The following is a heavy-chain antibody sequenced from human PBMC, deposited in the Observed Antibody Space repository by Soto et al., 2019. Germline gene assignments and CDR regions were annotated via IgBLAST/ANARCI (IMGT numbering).Heavy chain of an antibody. CDR2: IYHSGST. CDR3: ARANLNWIHP. CDR1: GDSIRGSNW. J-gene: IGHJ5*02. V-gene: IGHV4-4*02. Sequence: SDKLPLTYSVSGDSIRGSNWWTWGRQPPRKGLEWIGEIYHSGSTNYNPSLKGRVTISVDKSKKNFSLKLRSVTAADTAVYYCARANLNWIHPWSQGTLVTVSS.